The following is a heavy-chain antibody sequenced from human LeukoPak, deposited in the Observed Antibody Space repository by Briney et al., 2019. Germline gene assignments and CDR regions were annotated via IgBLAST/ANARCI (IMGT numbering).Heavy chain of an antibody. D-gene: IGHD1-26*01. Sequence: SETLSLTCTVSGGSISSYYWSGIRQPPGKGLEWIGYIYYSGSTNYNPSLKSRVTISVDTSKNQFSLKLSSVTAADTAVYYCARDRRGSYLDYWGQGALVTASS. CDR1: GGSISSYY. J-gene: IGHJ4*02. CDR3: ARDRRGSYLDY. CDR2: IYYSGST. V-gene: IGHV4-59*01.